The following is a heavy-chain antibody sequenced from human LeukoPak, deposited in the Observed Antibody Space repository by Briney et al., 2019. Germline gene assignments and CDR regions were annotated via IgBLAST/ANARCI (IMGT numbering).Heavy chain of an antibody. CDR1: GYTLTELS. CDR2: FDPEDGET. CDR3: ARVQSSSWGYAFDI. Sequence: ASVKVSCKVSGYTLTELSMHWVRQAPGKGLEWMGGFDPEDGETIYAQKFQGRVTMTGDTSTDTAYMELRSLRSDDTAVYYCARVQSSSWGYAFDIWGQGTMVTVSS. V-gene: IGHV1-24*01. J-gene: IGHJ3*02. D-gene: IGHD6-13*01.